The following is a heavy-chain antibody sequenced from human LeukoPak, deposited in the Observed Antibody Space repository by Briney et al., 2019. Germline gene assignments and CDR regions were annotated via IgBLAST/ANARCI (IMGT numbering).Heavy chain of an antibody. Sequence: SETLSLTCTVSGGSISSSSYYWGWIRQPPGKGLEWIGSIYYSGSTYYNPSLKSRVTISVDTSKNQFSLKLSSVTAADTAVYYCARVQNWFDPWGQGTLVTVSS. CDR3: ARVQNWFDP. CDR1: GGSISSSSYY. J-gene: IGHJ5*02. V-gene: IGHV4-39*07. CDR2: IYYSGST. D-gene: IGHD4-11*01.